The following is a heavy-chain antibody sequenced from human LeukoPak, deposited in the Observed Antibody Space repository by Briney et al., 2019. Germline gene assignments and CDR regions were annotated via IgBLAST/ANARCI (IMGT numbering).Heavy chain of an antibody. D-gene: IGHD6-13*01. CDR2: IYYSGST. CDR1: GGSISSSSYY. V-gene: IGHV4-39*07. Sequence: SETLSLTCTVSGGSISSSSYYWGWIRQPPGKGLEWIGSIYYSGSTYYNPSLKSRVTISVDTSKNQFSLKLSSVTAADTAVYYCARDTPYSSTSFDPWGQGTLVTVSS. CDR3: ARDTPYSSTSFDP. J-gene: IGHJ5*02.